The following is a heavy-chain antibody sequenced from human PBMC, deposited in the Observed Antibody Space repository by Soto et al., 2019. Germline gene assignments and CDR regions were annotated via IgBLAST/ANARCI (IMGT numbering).Heavy chain of an antibody. V-gene: IGHV2-5*01. CDR3: AHRKGGTFDY. J-gene: IGHJ4*02. D-gene: IGHD1-26*01. CDR2: IYWSDEI. Sequence: QITLKESGPTLVKPTQTLTLTCTFSGFSLTTREEAVGWIRQPPGKALEWLALIYWSDEIHYSPSLNSRITISQEHSKNEVVLTVTNMDPADTATYYCAHRKGGTFDYWGQGTLVTVAS. CDR1: GFSLTTREEA.